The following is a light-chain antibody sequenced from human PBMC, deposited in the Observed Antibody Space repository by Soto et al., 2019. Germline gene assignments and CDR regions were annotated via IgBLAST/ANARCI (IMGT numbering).Light chain of an antibody. CDR2: GES. V-gene: IGKV3-20*01. J-gene: IGKJ1*01. Sequence: IVLTQPPGTLSLSPGERATLSCRASQSVSSSYLAWYQQKPGQAPRLLIYGESSRATGIPDRFSGSGSGTDFTLTISRLEPEYFAVYYCQQYGSSSTFGQVTKLDIK. CDR1: QSVSSSY. CDR3: QQYGSSST.